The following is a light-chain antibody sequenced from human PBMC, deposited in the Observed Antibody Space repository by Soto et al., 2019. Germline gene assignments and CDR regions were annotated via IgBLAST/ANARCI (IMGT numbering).Light chain of an antibody. CDR2: RNN. CDR3: AAWDDSLSVNYV. CDR1: SSNIGSNY. V-gene: IGLV1-47*01. Sequence: QSVLPQPPSASGTPGQTVTISCSGSSSNIGSNYVYWYQQLPGTAPKLLIYRNNQRPSGVPDRFSGSKSGTSASLAISGLRSEDEADYYCAAWDDSLSVNYVFGTGTKVTVL. J-gene: IGLJ1*01.